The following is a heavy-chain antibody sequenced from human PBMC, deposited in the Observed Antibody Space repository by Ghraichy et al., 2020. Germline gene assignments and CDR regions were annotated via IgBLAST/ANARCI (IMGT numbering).Heavy chain of an antibody. Sequence: AESLNISCKASGFRFASYWIAWVRQMPGKGLEFMGIIYPGDSDSRYSPSFQGQVTFSADKSISTAYLQWSSLKASDTAIYYCARRPEGVTGIYSYYYLDVWGKGTTVTVSS. CDR3: ARRPEGVTGIYSYYYLDV. D-gene: IGHD2-8*01. CDR1: GFRFASYW. J-gene: IGHJ6*03. CDR2: IYPGDSDS. V-gene: IGHV5-51*01.